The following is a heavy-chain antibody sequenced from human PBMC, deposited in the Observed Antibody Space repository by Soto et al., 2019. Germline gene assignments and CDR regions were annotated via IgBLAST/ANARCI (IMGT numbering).Heavy chain of an antibody. Sequence: VHLSESGGALVQPGGSLRLSCAASGFTFRVYAMSWFRQAPGGGLEWVSAIGGTGNTTYYADSVKGRFTIARDNSRDTLYLQMTSLRVEDTAVYYCARIRQLLFVSWGRGTLVSVSS. CDR2: IGGTGNTT. V-gene: IGHV3-23*01. D-gene: IGHD2-2*01. CDR1: GFTFRVYA. J-gene: IGHJ4*02. CDR3: ARIRQLLFVS.